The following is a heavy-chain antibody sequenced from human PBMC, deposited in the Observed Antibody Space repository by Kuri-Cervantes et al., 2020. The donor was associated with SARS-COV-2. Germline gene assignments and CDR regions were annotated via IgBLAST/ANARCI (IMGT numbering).Heavy chain of an antibody. D-gene: IGHD3-10*01. CDR3: ASGPSGYLQH. Sequence: GGSLRLSCAASGFTFSSYGMHWVRQAPGKGLVWVSRINSDGSSTSYADSVKGRSTISRDNAKNTLYLQMNSLRAEDTAVYYCASGPSGYLQHWGQGTLVTVSS. CDR1: GFTFSSYG. CDR2: INSDGSST. V-gene: IGHV3-74*01. J-gene: IGHJ1*01.